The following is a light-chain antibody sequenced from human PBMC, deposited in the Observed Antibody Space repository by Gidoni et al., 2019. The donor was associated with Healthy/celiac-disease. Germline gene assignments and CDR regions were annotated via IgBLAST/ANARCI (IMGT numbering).Light chain of an antibody. CDR3: QQYDSSPGT. V-gene: IGKV3-20*01. CDR2: GAS. CDR1: QRVSSSY. J-gene: IGKJ4*01. Sequence: EIVLTQSPGTLSLSPGERATLSCRASQRVSSSYLAWYQQKPGQAPRLLIYGASSRATGIPDRFSGSGSGTDFTLTINRLEPEDFAVCYCQQYDSSPGTFGGGTKVEIK.